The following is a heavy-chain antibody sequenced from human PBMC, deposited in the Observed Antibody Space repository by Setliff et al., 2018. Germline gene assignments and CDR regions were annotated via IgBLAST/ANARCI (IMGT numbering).Heavy chain of an antibody. CDR1: GYTLTELS. D-gene: IGHD6-6*01. CDR3: ARDFPPLYSSSFSDAFDI. V-gene: IGHV1-24*01. Sequence: GASVKVSCKVSGYTLTELSMHWVRQAPGKGLEWMGGFDPEDGETIYAQKFQGRVTMTEDTSTDTAYMELSSLRSEDTAVYYCARDFPPLYSSSFSDAFDIWGQGTLVTVSS. CDR2: FDPEDGET. J-gene: IGHJ3*02.